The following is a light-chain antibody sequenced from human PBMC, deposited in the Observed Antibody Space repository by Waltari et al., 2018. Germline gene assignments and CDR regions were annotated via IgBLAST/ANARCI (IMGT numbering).Light chain of an antibody. CDR3: LQRSNWPLT. J-gene: IGKJ4*01. Sequence: EIVLTQSPATLPLSPGERAPLACRASQNISSYLAWYQQKPGQAPRLLIYDTSRRATGLPARFSGSGSGTDFTRTISSLEPEDFAVYSCLQRSNWPLTFGGGTKVDIK. CDR2: DTS. V-gene: IGKV3-11*01. CDR1: QNISSY.